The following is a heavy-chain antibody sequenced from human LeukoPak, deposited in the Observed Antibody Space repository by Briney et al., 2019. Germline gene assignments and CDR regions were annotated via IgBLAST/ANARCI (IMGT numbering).Heavy chain of an antibody. CDR1: GGSFSGYY. V-gene: IGHV4-34*01. CDR3: ATRGYNWKYDYYFDY. CDR2: INHSGST. Sequence: PSETLSLTCAVYGGSFSGYYWSWIRQPPGKGLEWIGEINHSGSTNYNPSLKSRVAISVDTSKNQFSLKLSSVTAADTAVYYCATRGYNWKYDYYFDYWGQGTLVTVSS. J-gene: IGHJ4*02. D-gene: IGHD1-7*01.